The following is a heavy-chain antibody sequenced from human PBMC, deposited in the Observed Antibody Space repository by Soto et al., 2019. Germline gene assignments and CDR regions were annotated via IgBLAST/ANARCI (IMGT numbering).Heavy chain of an antibody. J-gene: IGHJ4*02. V-gene: IGHV3-23*01. CDR1: GFTFSSYA. D-gene: IGHD2-2*01. CDR3: AKVRGSCTSTSCYRFDY. CDR2: ISGSGGST. Sequence: EVQLFESGGGLVQPGGSLRLSCAASGFTFSSYAMSWVRQAPGKGLEWVSAISGSGGSTYYADSVKGRFTISRDNSKNTLYLQMNSLRAEDTAVYYCAKVRGSCTSTSCYRFDYWGQGTLVTVSS.